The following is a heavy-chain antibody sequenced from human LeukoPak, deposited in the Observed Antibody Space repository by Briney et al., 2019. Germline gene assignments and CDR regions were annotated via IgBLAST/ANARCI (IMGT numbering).Heavy chain of an antibody. CDR3: ARGDYYDSSPY. Sequence: SETLSLTCTVSGGSISSSGYYWGWIRQPPGKGLEWIGSIYSSGSTYYNPSLKSRVTISVDTPRDQFSLKLSSVTAADTAVYYCARGDYYDSSPYWGQGTLVTVSS. CDR2: IYSSGST. CDR1: GGSISSSGYY. D-gene: IGHD3-22*01. V-gene: IGHV4-39*07. J-gene: IGHJ4*02.